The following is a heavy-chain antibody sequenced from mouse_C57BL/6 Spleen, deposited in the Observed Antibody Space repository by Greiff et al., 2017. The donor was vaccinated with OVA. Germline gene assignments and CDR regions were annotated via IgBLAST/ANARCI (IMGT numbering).Heavy chain of an antibody. V-gene: IGHV1-4*01. D-gene: IGHD4-1*01. Sequence: QVQLQPSGAELARPGASVKMSCKASGYTFTSYTMHWVKQRPGQGLEWIGYINPSSGYTKYNQKFKDKATLTADKSSSTAYMQLRSLKSEDSAVYYCARYWEDYCDYWGQGTTLTVSS. J-gene: IGHJ2*01. CDR2: INPSSGYT. CDR3: ARYWEDYCDY. CDR1: GYTFTSYT.